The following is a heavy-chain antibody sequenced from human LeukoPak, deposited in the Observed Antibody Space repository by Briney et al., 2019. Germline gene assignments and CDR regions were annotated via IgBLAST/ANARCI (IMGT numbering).Heavy chain of an antibody. J-gene: IGHJ5*02. V-gene: IGHV2-5*01. D-gene: IGHD2-21*02. CDR1: GFSLSTSGVG. CDR3: AHRSLASLPVTASFNWFDP. CDR2: IYWNDDK. Sequence: SGPTLVKPTQTLTLTCTFSGFSLSTSGVGVGWIRQPPGKALEWLALIYWNDDKRYSPSLKSRLTITKDTSKNQVVLTMTNMDPVDTAAYYCAHRSLASLPVTASFNWFDPWGQGTLVTVSS.